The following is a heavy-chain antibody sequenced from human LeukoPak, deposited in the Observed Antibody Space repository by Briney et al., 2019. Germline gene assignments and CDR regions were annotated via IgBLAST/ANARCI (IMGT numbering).Heavy chain of an antibody. CDR3: AKGGPEASAGLTWFDP. V-gene: IGHV4-59*01. D-gene: IGHD1-14*01. CDR2: VWYSGTT. Sequence: SSETLSLTCTVSGGSISSYYGSWIRQPPGKGLEWIGYVWYSGTTKYNPSLKSRVTISVDTSKNQFSLKLNYVAAADTAVYYCAKGGPEASAGLTWFDPWGQGTRVTVSS. CDR1: GGSISSYY. J-gene: IGHJ5*02.